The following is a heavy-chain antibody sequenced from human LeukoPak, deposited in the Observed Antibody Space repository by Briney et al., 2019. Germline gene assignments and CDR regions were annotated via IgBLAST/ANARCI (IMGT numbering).Heavy chain of an antibody. CDR1: GFTFSSYG. CDR3: ARQARSDSSGYYFYFDS. J-gene: IGHJ4*02. Sequence: PGGSLRLSCAASGFTFSSYGMHWVRQAPGKGLEWVAVIWYDGSNKYYADSVKGRFTISRDNSKNTLYLQMNSLRAEDTAVYYCARQARSDSSGYYFYFDSWGQGTLVSVSS. V-gene: IGHV3-33*01. CDR2: IWYDGSNK. D-gene: IGHD3-22*01.